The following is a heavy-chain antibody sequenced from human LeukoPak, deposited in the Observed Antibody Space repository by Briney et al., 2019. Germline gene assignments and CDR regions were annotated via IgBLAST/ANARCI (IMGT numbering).Heavy chain of an antibody. V-gene: IGHV3-30*02. D-gene: IGHD1-26*01. Sequence: PGGSLRLSCAASGFTFSSYGMHWVRQAPGKGLEWVAFVQYEGNNKYYADSVKGRFTVSRDNSKNTLCLQMNSLRAEDTAVYYCAREASIVGATIGAFDIWGQGTMVTVSS. CDR3: AREASIVGATIGAFDI. CDR2: VQYEGNNK. CDR1: GFTFSSYG. J-gene: IGHJ3*02.